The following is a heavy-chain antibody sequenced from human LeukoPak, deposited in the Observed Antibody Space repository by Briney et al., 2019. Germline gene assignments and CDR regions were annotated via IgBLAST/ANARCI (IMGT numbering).Heavy chain of an antibody. Sequence: SETLSLTCTVSGGSISSGDYYWSWICQSPGKGLEWIGYIYYSGSSYYNPSLKSRVTISVDTSNNQFSLKLSSVTAADTAVYYCARKVDIVGTRVFDIWGQGTMVTVSS. V-gene: IGHV4-30-4*01. CDR2: IYYSGSS. J-gene: IGHJ3*02. D-gene: IGHD5-12*01. CDR1: GGSISSGDYY. CDR3: ARKVDIVGTRVFDI.